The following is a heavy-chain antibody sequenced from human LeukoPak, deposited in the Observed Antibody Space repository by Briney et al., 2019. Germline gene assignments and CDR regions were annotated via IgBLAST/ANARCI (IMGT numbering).Heavy chain of an antibody. CDR3: ARDERWGGSGPFDY. CDR1: GGSISSYY. V-gene: IGHV4-59*01. Sequence: SETLSLTCTVSGGSISSYYWSWIRQPPGKGLEWIGYIYYSGSTNYNPSLKSRVTISVDTSKNQFSLKLSSVTAADTAVYYCARDERWGGSGPFDYWGQGTLVTVSS. D-gene: IGHD5-24*01. J-gene: IGHJ4*02. CDR2: IYYSGST.